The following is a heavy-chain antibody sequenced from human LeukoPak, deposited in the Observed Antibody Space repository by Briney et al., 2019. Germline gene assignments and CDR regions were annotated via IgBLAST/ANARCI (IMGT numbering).Heavy chain of an antibody. J-gene: IGHJ4*02. CDR2: INHSGST. CDR1: SGSFSGYY. V-gene: IGHV4-34*01. CDR3: ARGQYYYGSGSYDY. D-gene: IGHD3-10*01. Sequence: SETLSLTCAVYSGSFSGYYWSWIRQPPGKGLEWIGEINHSGSTNYNPSLKSRVTISVDTSKNQFSLKLSSVTAADTAVYYCARGQYYYGSGSYDYWGQGTLVTVSS.